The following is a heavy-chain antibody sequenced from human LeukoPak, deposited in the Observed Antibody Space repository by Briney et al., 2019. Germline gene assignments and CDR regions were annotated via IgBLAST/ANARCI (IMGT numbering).Heavy chain of an antibody. CDR3: ARRAGAYSHPYDY. Sequence: GGSLRLSCAASGFTFSSYSMNWVRQAPGKGLEWVSYISSSSSTIYYADSVKGRFTISRDNAKNSLYLQMNSLRAEDTAVYYCARRAGAYSHPYDYWGQGTLVTVSS. D-gene: IGHD4/OR15-4a*01. CDR2: ISSSSSTI. V-gene: IGHV3-48*01. CDR1: GFTFSSYS. J-gene: IGHJ4*02.